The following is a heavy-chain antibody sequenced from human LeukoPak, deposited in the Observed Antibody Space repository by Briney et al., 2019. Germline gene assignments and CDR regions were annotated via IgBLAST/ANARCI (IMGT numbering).Heavy chain of an antibody. CDR2: FYISGST. CDR3: ARDSGTYFGFDY. D-gene: IGHD1-26*01. CDR1: GGSISSGSYY. J-gene: IGHJ4*02. Sequence: SETLSLTCTVSGGSISSGSYYWSWIRQPAGKGLEWIGRFYISGSTNYNSSLRSRVTISVDTSKKQFSLKLSSVTAADTAVYYCARDSGTYFGFDYWGQGTLVTVSS. V-gene: IGHV4-61*02.